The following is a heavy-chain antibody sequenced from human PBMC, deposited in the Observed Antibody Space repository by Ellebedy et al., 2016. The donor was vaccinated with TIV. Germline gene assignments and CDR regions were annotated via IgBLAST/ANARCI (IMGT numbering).Heavy chain of an antibody. V-gene: IGHV1-2*02. D-gene: IGHD6-13*01. CDR1: GYTFTGYY. CDR2: INTNSGGT. CDR3: ARSVVIAAAGTEYFQH. Sequence: AASVKVSCKASGYTFTGYYMHWVRQAPGQGLEWMGWINTNSGGTNYAQKFQGRVTMTRDTSISTAYMELSRLRSDDTAVYYCARSVVIAAAGTEYFQHWGQGTLVTVSS. J-gene: IGHJ1*01.